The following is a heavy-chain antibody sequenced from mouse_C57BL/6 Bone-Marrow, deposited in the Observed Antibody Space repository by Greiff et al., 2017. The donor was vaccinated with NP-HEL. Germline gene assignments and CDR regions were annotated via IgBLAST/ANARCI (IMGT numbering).Heavy chain of an antibody. J-gene: IGHJ3*01. CDR3: ARDRGLAWFAY. D-gene: IGHD3-1*01. CDR1: GFTFSSYA. Sequence: EVQLVESGGGLVKPGGSLKLSCAASGFTFSSYAMSWVRQTPEKRLEWVATISDGGSYTYYPDNVKGRFTISRDNAKNNLYLQMSHLKSEDTAMYYCARDRGLAWFAYWGQGTLVTVSA. CDR2: ISDGGSYT. V-gene: IGHV5-4*01.